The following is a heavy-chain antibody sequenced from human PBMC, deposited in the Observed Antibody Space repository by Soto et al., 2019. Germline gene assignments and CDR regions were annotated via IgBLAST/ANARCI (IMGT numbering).Heavy chain of an antibody. CDR2: ISGSGGST. D-gene: IGHD5-18*01. V-gene: IGHV3-23*01. Sequence: GSLRLSCAASGFTFSSYAMSWARQAPGKGLEWVSAISGSGGSTYYADSVKGRFTISRDNSKNTLYLQMNSLRAEDTAVYYCAKGGGYSYGITEYFDYWGQGTLVTVS. CDR1: GFTFSSYA. CDR3: AKGGGYSYGITEYFDY. J-gene: IGHJ4*02.